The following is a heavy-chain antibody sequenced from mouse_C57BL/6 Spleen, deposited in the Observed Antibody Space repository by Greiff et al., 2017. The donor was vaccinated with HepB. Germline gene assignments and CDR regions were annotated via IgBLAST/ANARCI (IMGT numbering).Heavy chain of an antibody. CDR2: IDPENCDT. Sequence: EVQLQQSGAELVRPGASVKLSCTASGFNIKDDYMHWVKQRPEQGLEWIGWIDPENCDTEYASKFQGKATITADTSSNTAYMQLSSLTSEDTAVYFCTSVPLRVSFAYWGQGTLVTVSA. CDR1: GFNIKDDY. CDR3: TSVPLRVSFAY. J-gene: IGHJ3*01. V-gene: IGHV14-4*01.